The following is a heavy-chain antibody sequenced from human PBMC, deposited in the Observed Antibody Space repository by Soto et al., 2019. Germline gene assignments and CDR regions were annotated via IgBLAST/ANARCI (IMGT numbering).Heavy chain of an antibody. CDR1: GGTFSSYA. Sequence: QVRLVQSGDEVKKPGSSVKVSCKASGGTFSSYAISWVRQAPGQGLEWMGGIIPIFGTANYEQKFQGRVTITADESTSTAYMELSSLTSEYTAVYYWARAMDTYSSGLFDYWGQGTLVTVSS. CDR3: ARAMDTYSSGLFDY. CDR2: IIPIFGTA. D-gene: IGHD6-19*01. V-gene: IGHV1-69*01. J-gene: IGHJ4*02.